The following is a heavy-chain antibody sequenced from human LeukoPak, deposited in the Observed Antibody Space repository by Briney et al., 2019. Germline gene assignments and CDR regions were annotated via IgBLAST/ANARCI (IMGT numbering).Heavy chain of an antibody. CDR1: GFTFSSYG. J-gene: IGHJ4*02. CDR3: AKDHGGAVAGTGDY. CDR2: ISYDGSNK. Sequence: GGSLRLSCAASGFTFSSYGMHWVRQAPGKGLEWVAVISYDGSNKYYADSVKGRFTISRDNSKNTLYLQMNGLRAEDTAVYYCAKDHGGAVAGTGDYWGQGTLVTVSS. D-gene: IGHD6-19*01. V-gene: IGHV3-30*18.